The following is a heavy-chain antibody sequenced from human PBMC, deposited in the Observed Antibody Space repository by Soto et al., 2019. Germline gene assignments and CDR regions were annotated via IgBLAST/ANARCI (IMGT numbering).Heavy chain of an antibody. CDR2: ISAYNGNT. D-gene: IGHD2-15*01. V-gene: IGHV1-18*01. CDR3: ARELPQGVGVVAATHRNWFDP. CDR1: GYTFTSYG. J-gene: IGHJ5*02. Sequence: QVQLVQSGAEVKKPGASVKVSCKASGYTFTSYGISWVRQAPGQGLEWMGWISAYNGNTNYAQKLQGRVTMTTDTSTSTAYMELRSLRADDTAVEDWARELPQGVGVVAATHRNWFDPWGQGTLVTVSS.